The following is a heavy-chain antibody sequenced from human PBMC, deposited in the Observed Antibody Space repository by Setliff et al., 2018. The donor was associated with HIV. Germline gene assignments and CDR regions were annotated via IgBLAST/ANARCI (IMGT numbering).Heavy chain of an antibody. CDR2: ISYDGRDK. CDR3: ARVRLYNAALDY. V-gene: IGHV3-30*04. D-gene: IGHD3-10*01. Sequence: PGGSLRLSCTASGFSFSSYAIHWVRQAPGKGLEWVALISYDGRDKYYADSVRGRFTISRDNSKNTLYLQMSTLRAEDTAVYYCARVRLYNAALDYWGQGTLVTVSS. J-gene: IGHJ4*02. CDR1: GFSFSSYA.